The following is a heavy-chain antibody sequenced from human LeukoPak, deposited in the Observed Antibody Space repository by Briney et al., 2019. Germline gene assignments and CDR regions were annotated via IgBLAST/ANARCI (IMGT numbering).Heavy chain of an antibody. Sequence: SETLSLTCAVYGGSFSGYYWSWIRRPPGKGLEWIGEINHSGSTNYNPSLKSRVTISVDTSKNQFSLKLSSVTAADTAVYYCAATLYDILTGYPKWFDPWGQGTLVTVSS. CDR2: INHSGST. D-gene: IGHD3-9*01. J-gene: IGHJ5*02. CDR1: GGSFSGYY. CDR3: AATLYDILTGYPKWFDP. V-gene: IGHV4-34*01.